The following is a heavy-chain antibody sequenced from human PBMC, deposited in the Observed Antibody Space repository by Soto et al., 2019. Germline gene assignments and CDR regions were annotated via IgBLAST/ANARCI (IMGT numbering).Heavy chain of an antibody. D-gene: IGHD3-3*01. Sequence: QDQLVQSGAEVKKPGSSVKVSCKASVFTSSGISWVRQAPGPRLEWMGWISTHNGNTIYAQKFQGRVIMTMDTSTTPVATEVRSLRPHDTSAYLCSREGIIGLIDAYDLWGQGTMGSV. CDR1: VFTSSG. CDR3: SREGIIGLIDAYDL. J-gene: IGHJ3*01. V-gene: IGHV1-18*04. CDR2: ISTHNGNT.